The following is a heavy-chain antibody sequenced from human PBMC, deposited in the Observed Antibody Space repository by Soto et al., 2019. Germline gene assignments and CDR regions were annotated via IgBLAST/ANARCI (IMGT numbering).Heavy chain of an antibody. Sequence: SETLSLTCTVSGGSISSSSYYWGWIRQPPGKGLEWIGSIYYSGSTYYNPSLKSRVTISVDTSKNQFSLKLSSVTAADTAVYYCERLSSYYYYGMDVWGQGTTVTVSS. V-gene: IGHV4-39*01. J-gene: IGHJ6*02. CDR2: IYYSGST. D-gene: IGHD6-6*01. CDR1: GGSISSSSYY. CDR3: ERLSSYYYYGMDV.